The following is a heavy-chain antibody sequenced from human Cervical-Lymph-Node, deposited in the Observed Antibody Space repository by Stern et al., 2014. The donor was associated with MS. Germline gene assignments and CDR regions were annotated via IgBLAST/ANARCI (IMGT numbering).Heavy chain of an antibody. J-gene: IGHJ4*02. CDR3: ARGSGRDFFDY. D-gene: IGHD3-3*01. V-gene: IGHV5-51*01. CDR2: IYPGASDA. CDR1: GYSFPNYW. Sequence: EVQLEESGAEVKKPGESLKISCKGSGYSFPNYWIGWVRQMPGKGLEYMGIIYPGASDARYSPSFQGQVTFSADKSTDTAYLQWNSLKVSDTAMYYCARGSGRDFFDYWGQGALVTVSS.